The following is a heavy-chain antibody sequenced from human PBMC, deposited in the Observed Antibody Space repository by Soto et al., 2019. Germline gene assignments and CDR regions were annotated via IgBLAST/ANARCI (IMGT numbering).Heavy chain of an antibody. Sequence: QVQLVESGGGVVQPGRSLRLSCAASGFTFSSYGMHWVRQAPGKGLEWVAVISYDGSNKYYADSVKGRFTISRDNSKNTLYLQMNSLRAEDRAVYYCAKRRRDSSDPWGLDGMDVWGQGTTVTVSS. V-gene: IGHV3-30*18. CDR1: GFTFSSYG. CDR3: AKRRRDSSDPWGLDGMDV. J-gene: IGHJ6*02. CDR2: ISYDGSNK. D-gene: IGHD6-25*01.